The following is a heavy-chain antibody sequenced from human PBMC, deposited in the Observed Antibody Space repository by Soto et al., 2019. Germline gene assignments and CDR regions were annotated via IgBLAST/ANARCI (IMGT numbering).Heavy chain of an antibody. Sequence: GGSLRLSCAASGFTFSSYGMHWVRQAPGKGLEWVAVIWYDGSNKYYADSVKGRFTISRDNSKNTLYLQMNSLRAEDTAVYYCARERGPMVRGDFAFDIWRQGTMVTVSS. V-gene: IGHV3-33*01. J-gene: IGHJ3*02. CDR1: GFTFSSYG. CDR2: IWYDGSNK. CDR3: ARERGPMVRGDFAFDI. D-gene: IGHD3-10*01.